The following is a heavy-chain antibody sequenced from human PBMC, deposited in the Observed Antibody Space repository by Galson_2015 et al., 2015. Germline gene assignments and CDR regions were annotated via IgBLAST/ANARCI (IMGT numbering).Heavy chain of an antibody. CDR1: GFTFDDYA. J-gene: IGHJ6*03. CDR2: ISWNSGSI. D-gene: IGHD2-2*01. CDR3: AKDARDIVVVPANYYNYYMDV. V-gene: IGHV3-9*01. Sequence: SLRLSCAASGFTFDDYAMHWVRQAPGKGLEWVSGISWNSGSIGYADSVKGRFTISRDNAKNSLYLQMNSLRAEDTALYYCAKDARDIVVVPANYYNYYMDVWGKGTTVTVSS.